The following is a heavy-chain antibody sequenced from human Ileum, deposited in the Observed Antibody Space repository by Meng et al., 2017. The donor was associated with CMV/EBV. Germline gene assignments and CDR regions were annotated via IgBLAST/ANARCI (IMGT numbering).Heavy chain of an antibody. J-gene: IGHJ4*02. Sequence: CAVYGGSFSSYYWSWIRQPPGKGLEWIGEINHSGSTNYNPSLKSRVTISVDTSKNQFSLKLSSVTAADTAVYYCARVTYYYGSGIDYWGQGTLVTVSS. CDR2: INHSGST. CDR1: GGSFSSYY. CDR3: ARVTYYYGSGIDY. D-gene: IGHD3-10*01. V-gene: IGHV4-34*01.